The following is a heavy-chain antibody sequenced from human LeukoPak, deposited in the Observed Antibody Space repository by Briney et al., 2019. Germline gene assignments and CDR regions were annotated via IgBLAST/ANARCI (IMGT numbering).Heavy chain of an antibody. D-gene: IGHD2-2*02. J-gene: IGHJ4*02. CDR3: ARDSCSSTSCYTRGFDY. CDR1: GGTFSSYA. V-gene: IGHV1-69*05. CDR2: IIPIFGTA. Sequence: SVKVSCKASGGTFSSYAISWVRQAPGQGLEWMGGIIPIFGTANYAQKFQGRVTITTDESTSTAYMELSSLRSEDTAVYYCARDSCSSTSCYTRGFDYWGQGTLVTVSS.